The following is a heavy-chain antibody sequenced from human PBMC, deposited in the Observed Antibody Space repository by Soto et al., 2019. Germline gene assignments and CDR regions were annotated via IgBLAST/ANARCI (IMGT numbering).Heavy chain of an antibody. Sequence: GGSLRPSCAASGFTFRNACMNWVRPAPGKGLEWVGRIKSKTDGGTTDYAAPVKGRFTISRDDSKNTLYLQMNSLKTEDTAVYYCTTDQGVAAAGLYGMDVWGQGTTVTVSS. V-gene: IGHV3-15*07. D-gene: IGHD6-13*01. CDR2: IKSKTDGGTT. J-gene: IGHJ6*02. CDR3: TTDQGVAAAGLYGMDV. CDR1: GFTFRNAC.